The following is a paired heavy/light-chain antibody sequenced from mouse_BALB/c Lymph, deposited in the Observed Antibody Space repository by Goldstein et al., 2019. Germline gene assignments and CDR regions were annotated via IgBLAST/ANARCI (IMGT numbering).Light chain of an antibody. V-gene: IGKV13-85*01. CDR2: GAT. CDR3: QQYWSTPFT. Sequence: DIQMTQSSSYLSVSLGGRVTITCKASDHINNWLAWYQQKPGNAPRLLISGATSLETGVPSRFSGSGSGKDYTLSITSLQTEDVATYYCQQYWSTPFTFGSGTKLEIK. CDR1: DHINNW. J-gene: IGKJ4*01.
Heavy chain of an antibody. CDR2: IYPSDSYT. D-gene: IGHD2-4*01. CDR3: TRSTMITTFDY. V-gene: IGHV1-69*02. Sequence: QVQLQQPGAELVRPGASVKLSCKASGYTFTSYWINWVKQRPGQGLEWIGNIYPSDSYTNYNQKFKDKATLTVDKSSSTAYMQLSSPTSEDSAVYYCTRSTMITTFDYWGQGTTLTVSS. CDR1: GYTFTSYW. J-gene: IGHJ2*01.